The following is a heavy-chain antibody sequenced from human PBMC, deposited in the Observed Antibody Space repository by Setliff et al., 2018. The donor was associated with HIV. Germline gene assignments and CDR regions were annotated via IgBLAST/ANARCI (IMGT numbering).Heavy chain of an antibody. CDR3: ARVRGSSYFGTFDY. D-gene: IGHD1-26*01. V-gene: IGHV4-59*01. CDR1: GGSINSYY. J-gene: IGHJ4*02. CDR2: IYYIGNT. Sequence: SETLSLTCTVSGGSINSYYWSWIRQPPGKGLEWIGYIYYIGNTNYNPSLKSRVTISVDTSKNQFSLKLSSVTAADTAVYYCARVRGSSYFGTFDYRGQGALVTVSS.